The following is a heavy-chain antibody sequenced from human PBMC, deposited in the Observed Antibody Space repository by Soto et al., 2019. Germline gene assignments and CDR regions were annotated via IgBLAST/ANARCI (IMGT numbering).Heavy chain of an antibody. CDR3: ARDLGWAFDS. CDR2: ISGGGRPI. D-gene: IGHD6-19*01. CDR1: GFNFSTFS. J-gene: IGHJ4*02. V-gene: IGHV3-48*02. Sequence: EVQLVESGGGSVQPGGSLRLSCAASGFNFSTFSMNWVRQAPGRGLEWISYISGGGRPISYADSVKGRFTISRDNAKKSLYLQMDSLIDEDTAVYYCARDLGWAFDSWGQGTLVTVSS.